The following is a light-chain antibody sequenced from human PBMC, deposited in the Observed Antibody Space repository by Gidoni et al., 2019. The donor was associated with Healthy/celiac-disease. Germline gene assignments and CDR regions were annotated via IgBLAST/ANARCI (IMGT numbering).Light chain of an antibody. CDR2: AAS. CDR1: QLISSY. V-gene: IGKV1-39*01. J-gene: IGKJ1*01. CDR3: QQSYSTPRT. Sequence: DIQMTQSPSSLSASVGARVTITCRASQLISSYLNWYQQKPGKAPKLLIYAASSLQSGGPSRFSGSGSGTDFTLTISSLQPEDFATYYCQQSYSTPRTFGQGTKVEIK.